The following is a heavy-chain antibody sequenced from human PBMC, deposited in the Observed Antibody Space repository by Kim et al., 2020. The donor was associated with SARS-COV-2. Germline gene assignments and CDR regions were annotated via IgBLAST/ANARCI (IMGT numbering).Heavy chain of an antibody. Sequence: SETLSLTCTVSGGPISGSSDYWAWIRQPPGKGLEWIGTIYYSGTTYYKPSLKSRVTISVDTSKNQFSLKLSSVTAADTAVYYCARPFHRTMIYLWGQGTLVTVSS. J-gene: IGHJ4*02. CDR1: GGPISGSSDY. D-gene: IGHD3-22*01. V-gene: IGHV4-39*01. CDR3: ARPFHRTMIYL. CDR2: IYYSGTT.